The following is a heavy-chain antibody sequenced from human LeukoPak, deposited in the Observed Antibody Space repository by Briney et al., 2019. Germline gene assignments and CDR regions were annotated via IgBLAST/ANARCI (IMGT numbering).Heavy chain of an antibody. CDR1: GFTFSSYA. Sequence: PGGSLRLSCAASGFTFSSYAMHWVRQAPGKGLEYVSAISSNGGSTYYVNSVKGRFTISRDNSKNTLYLQMGSLRAEDMAVYYCARIAVAGHSDYWGRGTLVTVSS. V-gene: IGHV3-64*01. J-gene: IGHJ4*02. D-gene: IGHD6-19*01. CDR2: ISSNGGST. CDR3: ARIAVAGHSDY.